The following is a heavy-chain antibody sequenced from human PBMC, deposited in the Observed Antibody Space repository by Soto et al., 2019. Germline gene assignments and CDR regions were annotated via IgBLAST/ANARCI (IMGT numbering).Heavy chain of an antibody. CDR2: ISAYSGKT. V-gene: IGHV1-18*01. D-gene: IGHD3-16*01. CDR3: ARDPYLGDHQY. CDR1: GYTFTTYG. J-gene: IGHJ4*02. Sequence: GASVKVSCKTSGYTFTTYGISWVRQAPGQGLEWVGWISAYSGKTHYAQKFQGKVTMTTDTSTNTAYLELRSLRSDDTAVYYCARDPYLGDHQYWGQGTPVTAPQ.